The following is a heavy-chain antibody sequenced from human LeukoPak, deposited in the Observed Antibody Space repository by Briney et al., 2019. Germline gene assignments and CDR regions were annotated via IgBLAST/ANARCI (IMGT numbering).Heavy chain of an antibody. V-gene: IGHV3-48*03. J-gene: IGHJ4*02. D-gene: IGHD6-19*01. CDR2: ISSSGSTI. Sequence: GGSLRLSCAASGFTFNSYEMNWVRRAPGKGLEWVSYISSSGSTIYFADSVKGRFTISRDNAKNSLYLQMNSLRAEDTAVYYCARLAVAGYFDYWGQGTLVTVSS. CDR3: ARLAVAGYFDY. CDR1: GFTFNSYE.